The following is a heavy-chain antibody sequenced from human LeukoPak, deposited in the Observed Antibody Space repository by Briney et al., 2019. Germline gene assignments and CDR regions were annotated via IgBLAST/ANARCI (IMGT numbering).Heavy chain of an antibody. CDR2: ISGSGGST. CDR1: GFTFSSYA. V-gene: IGHV3-23*01. CDR3: ARDPWRVQLLFDY. D-gene: IGHD2-2*01. J-gene: IGHJ4*02. Sequence: GGSLRLSCAASGFTFSSYAMSWVRQAPGKGLEWVSAISGSGGSTYYADSVKGRFTISRDNSKNTLYLQMNSLRAEDTAVYYCARDPWRVQLLFDYWGQGTLVTVSS.